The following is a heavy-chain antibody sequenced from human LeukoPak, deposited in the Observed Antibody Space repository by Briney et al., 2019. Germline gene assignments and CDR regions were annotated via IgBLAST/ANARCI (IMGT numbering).Heavy chain of an antibody. CDR2: ISSGGSTI. V-gene: IGHV3-48*04. D-gene: IGHD2-2*01. CDR1: GFTFSSYS. CDR3: GRLPSYYGSSLYPDY. J-gene: IGHJ4*02. Sequence: GGSLRLSCAASGFTFSSYSMNWIRQAPGKGLEWVSYISSGGSTIYYADSVKGRFTISRDNAKNSLYLQINGLRAEDTAVYYCGRLPSYYGSSLYPDYWGQGTLVTVSS.